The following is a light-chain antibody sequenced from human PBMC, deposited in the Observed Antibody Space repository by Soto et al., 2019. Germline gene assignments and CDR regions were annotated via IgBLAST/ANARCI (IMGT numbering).Light chain of an antibody. Sequence: QSVLTQPASVSGSRGQSITISCTGTSSDVGGYNYVSWYQQHPGKAPKRMIYDVSYRPSGVSNRFSGSKSGNTASLTISGLQADDEADYYCSSYTSSSTVVFGGGTKLTVL. CDR1: SSDVGGYNY. CDR2: DVS. CDR3: SSYTSSSTVV. J-gene: IGLJ3*02. V-gene: IGLV2-14*03.